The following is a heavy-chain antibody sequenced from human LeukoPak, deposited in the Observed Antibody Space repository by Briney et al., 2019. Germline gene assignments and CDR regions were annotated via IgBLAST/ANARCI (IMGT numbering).Heavy chain of an antibody. J-gene: IGHJ4*02. V-gene: IGHV3-30*04. D-gene: IGHD6-19*01. CDR1: GFTFSSYA. CDR2: ISYDGSNK. CDR3: ARDDPVSGTEWLVLSDY. Sequence: GGSLRLSCAASGFTFSSYAMHWVRQAPGKGLEWVAVISYDGSNKYYADSVKGRFTISRDNSKNTLCLQMNSLRAEDTAVYYCARDDPVSGTEWLVLSDYWGQGTLVTVSS.